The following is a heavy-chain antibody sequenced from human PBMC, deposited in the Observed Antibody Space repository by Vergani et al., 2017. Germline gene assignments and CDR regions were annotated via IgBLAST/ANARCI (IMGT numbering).Heavy chain of an antibody. V-gene: IGHV4-39*01. J-gene: IGHJ5*02. CDR3: ARGPAALNWFDP. Sequence: QLQLQESGPGLVKPSETLSLTCTVSGGSISSSSYYWGWIRQPPGKGLEWIGSIYYSGSTYYNPSLKRRVTISVDTSKNQFSLKLSSVTAADTAVYYCARGPAALNWFDPWGQGTLVTISS. CDR1: GGSISSSSYY. D-gene: IGHD2-2*01. CDR2: IYYSGST.